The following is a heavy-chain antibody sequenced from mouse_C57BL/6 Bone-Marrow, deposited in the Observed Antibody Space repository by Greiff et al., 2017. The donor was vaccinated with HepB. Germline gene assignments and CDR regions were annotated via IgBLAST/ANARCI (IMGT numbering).Heavy chain of an antibody. V-gene: IGHV15-2*01. Sequence: QVQLQQSGSELRSPGSSVKLSCKDFDSEVFPIAYLSWVRQKRGNGFEWIGGILPSIGRTIYGEKFEDKATLDADTLSNTAYLELNSLTSEDSAIYYCARDYYGSSDEAWFDYWGQGTLVAVSA. CDR1: DSEVFPIAY. CDR3: ARDYYGSSDEAWFDY. J-gene: IGHJ3*01. D-gene: IGHD1-1*01. CDR2: ILPSIGRT.